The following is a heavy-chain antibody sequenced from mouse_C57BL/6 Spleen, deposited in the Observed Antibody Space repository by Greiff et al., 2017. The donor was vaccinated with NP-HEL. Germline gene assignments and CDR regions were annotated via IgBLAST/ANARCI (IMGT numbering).Heavy chain of an antibody. J-gene: IGHJ4*01. CDR3: ARDSPAMDY. CDR1: GFSLTSYA. D-gene: IGHD3-2*01. V-gene: IGHV2-9-1*01. Sequence: VKVVESGPGLVAPSQSLSITYTVSGFSLTSYAISWVRQPPGKGLEWLGVIWTGGGTNYNSAPKSRLSISKDNSKSQVFLKMNSLQTDDTARYYCARDSPAMDYWGQGTSVTVSS. CDR2: IWTGGGT.